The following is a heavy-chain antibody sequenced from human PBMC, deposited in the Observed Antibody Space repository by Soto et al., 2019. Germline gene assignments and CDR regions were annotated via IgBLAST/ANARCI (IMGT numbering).Heavy chain of an antibody. J-gene: IGHJ4*02. V-gene: IGHV1-18*01. CDR1: GYTFTIYG. CDR3: ARMIDFWSGYYSDY. D-gene: IGHD3-3*01. CDR2: ISAYNGNT. Sequence: EASVKVSCKASGYTFTIYGISWVRQAPGQGLEWMGWISAYNGNTNYAQKLQGRVTMTTDTSTSTAYMELRSLRSDDTAVYYCARMIDFWSGYYSDYWGQGTLVTVSS.